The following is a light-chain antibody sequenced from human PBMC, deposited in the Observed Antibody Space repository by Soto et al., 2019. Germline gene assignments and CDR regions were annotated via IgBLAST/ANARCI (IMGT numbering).Light chain of an antibody. CDR3: QPSFT. J-gene: IGKJ3*01. V-gene: IGKV1-5*03. Sequence: DIQMTQSPSTLSASVGDRVTITCRASQSISSWLAWYQQKPGKAPKLLIYKASSLESGVPSRFSGSGSGTEFPLSISSLLPHYLATFFPQPSFTFGPVTKVDIK. CDR2: KAS. CDR1: QSISSW.